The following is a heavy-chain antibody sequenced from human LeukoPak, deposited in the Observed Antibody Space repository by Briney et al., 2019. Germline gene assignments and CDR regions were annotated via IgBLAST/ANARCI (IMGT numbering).Heavy chain of an antibody. J-gene: IGHJ4*02. V-gene: IGHV3-7*01. CDR2: IKQDGSEK. CDR3: ARAQEEWLLLRFDY. CDR1: GFTFSSYG. D-gene: IGHD3-22*01. Sequence: GRSLRLSCAASGFTFSSYGMHWVRQAPGKGLEWVANIKQDGSEKYYVDSVKGRFTISRDNAKNSLYLQMNSLRAEDTAVYYCARAQEEWLLLRFDYWGQGTLVTVSS.